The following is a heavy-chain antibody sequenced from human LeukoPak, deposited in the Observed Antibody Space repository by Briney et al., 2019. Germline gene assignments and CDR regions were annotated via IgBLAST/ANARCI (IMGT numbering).Heavy chain of an antibody. V-gene: IGHV3-53*01. CDR1: GFTVSSNY. J-gene: IGHJ6*03. CDR2: IYSGGST. Sequence: GVSLRLSCAASGFTVSSNYMSWVRQALGKGLEWVSVIYSGGSTYYADSVKGRFTISRDNSKNTLYLQMNSLRAEDTAVYYCAREYDSSGYYAYYYYYYYMDVWGKGTTVTVSS. D-gene: IGHD3-22*01. CDR3: AREYDSSGYYAYYYYYYYMDV.